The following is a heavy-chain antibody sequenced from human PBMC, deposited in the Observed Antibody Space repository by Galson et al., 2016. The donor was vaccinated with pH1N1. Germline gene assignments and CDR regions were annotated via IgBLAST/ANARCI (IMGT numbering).Heavy chain of an antibody. D-gene: IGHD7-27*01. CDR2: IDPSNGGT. J-gene: IGHJ4*02. Sequence: SVKVSCKASGYTFTTSYIHWVRQAPGEGPEWMGVIDPSNGGTTYSQKFQGLVTMTRDTSTNTVYMELGGLTSEDTAVYSCISDLGRLRDYWDQGTLVTVSS. CDR1: GYTFTTSY. CDR3: ISDLGRLRDY. V-gene: IGHV1-46*01.